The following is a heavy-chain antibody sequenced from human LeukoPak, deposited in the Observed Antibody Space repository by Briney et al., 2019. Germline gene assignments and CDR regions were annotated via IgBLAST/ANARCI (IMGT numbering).Heavy chain of an antibody. J-gene: IGHJ4*02. Sequence: GGSLRLSCAASGFILRGYFMSWVRQAPGKGLEWVASIKHDGSEEYYVDSVRGRFTISRDNTKSPLYLQMSSLRAEDTAVYYCATDRGWRTSGYYLYYFESWGQGTLVTVSS. V-gene: IGHV3-7*01. D-gene: IGHD3-3*01. CDR1: GFILRGYF. CDR2: IKHDGSEE. CDR3: ATDRGWRTSGYYLYYFES.